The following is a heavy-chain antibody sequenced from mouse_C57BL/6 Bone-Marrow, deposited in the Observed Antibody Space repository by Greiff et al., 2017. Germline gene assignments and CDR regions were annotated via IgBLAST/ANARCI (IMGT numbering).Heavy chain of an antibody. CDR1: GFNIKDDY. J-gene: IGHJ2*01. CDR3: TVFYYDYSYYFDY. V-gene: IGHV14-4*01. Sequence: VQLQQSGAELVRPGASVKLSCTASGFNIKDDYMHWVKQRPEQGLEWIGWIDPENGDTEYASKFQGKATITADTSSNTAYLQLSSLHSEDTAVYYCTVFYYDYSYYFDYWGQGTTLTVSS. CDR2: IDPENGDT. D-gene: IGHD2-4*01.